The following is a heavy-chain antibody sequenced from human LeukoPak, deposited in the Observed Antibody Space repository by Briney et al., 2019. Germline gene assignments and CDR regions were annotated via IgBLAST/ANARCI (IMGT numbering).Heavy chain of an antibody. CDR3: IGYGGNSV. V-gene: IGHV3-30-3*01. CDR2: ISYDGSNK. CDR1: GFTFSSYA. D-gene: IGHD4-23*01. Sequence: GGSLRLSCAASGFTFSSYAMHWVRQAPGKGLEWVAVISYDGSNKYYADSVKGRFTISRDNSKNTLYLQMNSLRAEDTAVYYCIGYGGNSVWGQGTLVTVSS. J-gene: IGHJ4*02.